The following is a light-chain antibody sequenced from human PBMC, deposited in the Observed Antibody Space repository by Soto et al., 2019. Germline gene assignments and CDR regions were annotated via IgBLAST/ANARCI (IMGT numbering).Light chain of an antibody. CDR1: QTVSNRY. J-gene: IGKJ1*01. V-gene: IGKV3-20*01. CDR3: QHYCSSSWT. Sequence: EIVLTQSPGTLSLSPGERATLSCRASQTVSNRYLAWYQQKPGQAPRLLIYGASSRATGIPDRFSGSGSGTYFTLTIGCLEPDDFALYYCQHYCSSSWTFGQGPKVEIK. CDR2: GAS.